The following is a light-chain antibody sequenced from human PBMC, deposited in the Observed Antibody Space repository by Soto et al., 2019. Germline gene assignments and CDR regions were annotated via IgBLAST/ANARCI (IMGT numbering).Light chain of an antibody. J-gene: IGKJ5*01. Sequence: DVQMPQSQSSLSASVGDRVTITCRASQSINRFLNWYQQKPGKAPKLLIYAASSLQSGVPSRFSGSGSGTDFTLTISSLQPEDFATYYCQQSYSPPPVTFGQGTRLEIK. V-gene: IGKV1-39*01. CDR3: QQSYSPPPVT. CDR1: QSINRF. CDR2: AAS.